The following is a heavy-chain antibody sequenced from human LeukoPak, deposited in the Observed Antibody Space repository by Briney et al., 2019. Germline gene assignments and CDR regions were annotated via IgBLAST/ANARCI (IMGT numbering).Heavy chain of an antibody. V-gene: IGHV3-23*01. D-gene: IGHD4-17*01. CDR3: AKLGVTTPTFDY. Sequence: GGSLRLSCGASGFTFSSYGMSWVRQAPGKGLEWVSAISGSGGSTYYADSVKGRFTISRDNSKNTLYLQMNSLRAEDTAVYYCAKLGVTTPTFDYWGQGTLVTVSS. CDR2: ISGSGGST. J-gene: IGHJ4*02. CDR1: GFTFSSYG.